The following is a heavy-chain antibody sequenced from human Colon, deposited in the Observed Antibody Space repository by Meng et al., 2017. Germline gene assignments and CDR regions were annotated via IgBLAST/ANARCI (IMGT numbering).Heavy chain of an antibody. J-gene: IGHJ3*02. CDR2: IYTSGST. V-gene: IGHV4-61*02. CDR1: GDSISSGSYF. D-gene: IGHD3-10*01. Sequence: LRLSCTVSGDSISSGSYFWSWIRQPAGKGLEWIGRIYTSGSTNYNPSLESPVTISVDTSRNQFSLKLISVTAADTAVYYCARAVVRGVDADAFDIWAQGTL. CDR3: ARAVVRGVDADAFDI.